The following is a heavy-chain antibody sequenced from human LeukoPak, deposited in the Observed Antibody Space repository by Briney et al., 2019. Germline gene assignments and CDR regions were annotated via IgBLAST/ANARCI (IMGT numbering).Heavy chain of an antibody. J-gene: IGHJ5*02. D-gene: IGHD5-18*01. CDR3: ARGQDTAMVMGPNWFDP. CDR2: INPSGGST. CDR1: GYTFTSYY. V-gene: IGHV1-46*01. Sequence: ASVKVSCKASGYTFTSYYMHWVRQAPGQGLEWMGIINPSGGSTSYAQKFQGRITMTRDMSTSTVYMELSSLRSEDTAVYYCARGQDTAMVMGPNWFDPWGQGTLVTVSS.